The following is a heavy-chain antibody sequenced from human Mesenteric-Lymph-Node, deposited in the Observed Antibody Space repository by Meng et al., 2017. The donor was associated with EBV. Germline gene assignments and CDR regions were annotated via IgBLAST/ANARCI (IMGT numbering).Heavy chain of an antibody. V-gene: IGHV7-4-1*02. CDR1: AYTYTSYA. D-gene: IGHD1-26*01. CDR2: INTKTGKP. J-gene: IGHJ4*02. CDR3: ARGVGSYSDY. Sequence: QVQLVQSGSGLKKPRASVKVSCKASAYTYTSYAINWVRQAPGQGLEWIGWINTKTGKPAYAQGFTGRFVFSLDTSVSTAYLQISTLKAEDTAVYFCARGVGSYSDYWGQGTLVTVSS.